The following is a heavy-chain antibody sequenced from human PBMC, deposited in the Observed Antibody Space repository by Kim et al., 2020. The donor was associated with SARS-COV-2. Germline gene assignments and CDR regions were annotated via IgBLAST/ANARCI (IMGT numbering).Heavy chain of an antibody. CDR3: ARHVGRCCIGGSCYSNWLDP. J-gene: IGHJ5*02. CDR2: VYYSGST. Sequence: SETLSLTCTVSGGSISSDNYYWGWIRQPPGKGLEWIGTVYYSGSTYYDSSLKSRVTVSVDTSKNQFSLKMSSVTAADTAVYYCARHVGRCCIGGSCYSNWLDPWGQGTLVTVAS. V-gene: IGHV4-39*01. CDR1: GGSISSDNYY. D-gene: IGHD2-15*01.